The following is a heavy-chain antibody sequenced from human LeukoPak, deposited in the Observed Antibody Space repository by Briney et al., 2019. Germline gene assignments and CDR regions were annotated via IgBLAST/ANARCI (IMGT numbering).Heavy chain of an antibody. CDR3: ASGKWKEELNY. CDR1: GFTFSDYY. V-gene: IGHV3-11*03. J-gene: IGHJ4*02. Sequence: TGGSLRLSCAASGFTFSDYYMSWIRQAPGKGLEWVSYISGSSSYTNYADSVKGRFTISRDNAKNSLFLQMNSLRAEDTAVYYCASGKWKEELNYWGQGTLVTVSS. CDR2: ISGSSSYT. D-gene: IGHD3-10*01.